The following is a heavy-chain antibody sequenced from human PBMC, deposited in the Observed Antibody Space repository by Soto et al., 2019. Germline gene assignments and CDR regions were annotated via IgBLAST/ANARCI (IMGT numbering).Heavy chain of an antibody. J-gene: IGHJ4*02. Sequence: WWSLRLSCSVSVFTVSNNYMSWVRQAPGKGLEGVSVIYSGGYTAYGDSVKGRFTMTTDTSTNTAYMELRSLRSDDTAVYYCARDRPIAVIGTSDYWGQGTLVTVSS. CDR3: ARDRPIAVIGTSDY. V-gene: IGHV3-53*05. D-gene: IGHD6-19*01. CDR2: IYSGGYT. CDR1: VFTVSNNY.